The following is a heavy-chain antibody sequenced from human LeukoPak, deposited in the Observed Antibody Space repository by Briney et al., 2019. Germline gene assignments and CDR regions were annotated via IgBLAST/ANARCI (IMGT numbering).Heavy chain of an antibody. CDR2: ILGSGGST. D-gene: IGHD3-9*01. CDR1: GFTFSNYA. V-gene: IGHV3-23*01. CDR3: AKWGDYDVLTAYYVPDY. Sequence: GASLRLSSAASGFTFSNYAMSWVRQAPGKGLEWVSAILGSGGSTYYADSVKGRFTVSRDNSRSTLYLQMKSLRAEDTALYYCAKWGDYDVLTAYYVPDYWGQGTRVTVSS. J-gene: IGHJ4*02.